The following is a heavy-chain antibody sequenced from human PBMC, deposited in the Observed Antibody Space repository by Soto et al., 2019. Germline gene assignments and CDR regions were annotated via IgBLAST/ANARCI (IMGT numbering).Heavy chain of an antibody. V-gene: IGHV3-30*03. J-gene: IGHJ4*02. CDR1: GFTFSSYA. CDR2: ISCDGSNK. D-gene: IGHD2-15*01. Sequence: GGSLRLSCAASGFTFSSYAMSWVRQAPGKGLEWVAAIISCDGSNKYYADSVKGRFTISRDNSKNTLYLQMNSLRAEDTAVYYCARDGYCSGGSCYSVPVFDYWGQGTLVTVSS. CDR3: ARDGYCSGGSCYSVPVFDY.